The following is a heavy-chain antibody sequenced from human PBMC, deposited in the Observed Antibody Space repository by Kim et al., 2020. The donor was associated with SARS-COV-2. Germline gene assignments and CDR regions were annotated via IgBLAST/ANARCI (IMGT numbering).Heavy chain of an antibody. V-gene: IGHV3-23*01. CDR1: GFTFSNYA. D-gene: IGHD3-22*01. CDR2: ITSSGSTT. CDR3: ASYYYDSSGYYNG. Sequence: GGSLRLSCAASGFTFSNYAMSWVRQAPGKGLEWVSIITSSGSTTYYADSVKGRFTISRDNSKNTLYLHMNSLRAEDTAVYYCASYYYDSSGYYNGWGQGTLVTVSS. J-gene: IGHJ4*02.